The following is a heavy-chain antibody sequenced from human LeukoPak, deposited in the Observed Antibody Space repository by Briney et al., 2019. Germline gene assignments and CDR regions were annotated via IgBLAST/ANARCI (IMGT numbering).Heavy chain of an antibody. V-gene: IGHV1-18*01. CDR1: GYTFTSYG. J-gene: IGHJ4*02. CDR2: ISAYNGNT. Sequence: ASVKVSCKASGYTFTSYGIRWVRQAPGQGLGWTGWISAYNGNTNYVQKLQGRVTMTIDTSTSTVYMELRSLRSEDTAVYYCARENYYDSSGYLNWGQGTLVTVSS. D-gene: IGHD3-22*01. CDR3: ARENYYDSSGYLN.